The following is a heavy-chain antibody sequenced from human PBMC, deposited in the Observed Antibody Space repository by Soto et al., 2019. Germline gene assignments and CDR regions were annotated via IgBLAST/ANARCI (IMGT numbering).Heavy chain of an antibody. CDR2: FDPEDGET. CDR1: GYTLTELS. Sequence: ASVKVSCKVSGYTLTELSMHWVRQAPGKGLEWMGGFDPEDGETIYAQKFQGRVTMTEDTSTDTAYMELSSLRSEDTAVYYCATWALRGRWGYDFWSGYYDYFDYWGQGTLVTVSS. CDR3: ATWALRGRWGYDFWSGYYDYFDY. J-gene: IGHJ4*02. D-gene: IGHD3-3*01. V-gene: IGHV1-24*01.